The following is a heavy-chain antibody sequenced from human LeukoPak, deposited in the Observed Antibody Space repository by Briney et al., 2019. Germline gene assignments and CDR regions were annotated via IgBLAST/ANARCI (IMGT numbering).Heavy chain of an antibody. CDR3: AGWSASAKRY. CDR1: GFTVSSSY. Sequence: GGSLRLSCAASGFTVSSSYMSWVRQAPGKGLEWVSVINSGGSTYYADSVKGRFTISRDNSKNTLYLQMNSLRAEETAVYYYAGWSASAKRYWGQGTLVIVSS. V-gene: IGHV3-66*01. J-gene: IGHJ4*02. D-gene: IGHD3-3*01. CDR2: INSGGST.